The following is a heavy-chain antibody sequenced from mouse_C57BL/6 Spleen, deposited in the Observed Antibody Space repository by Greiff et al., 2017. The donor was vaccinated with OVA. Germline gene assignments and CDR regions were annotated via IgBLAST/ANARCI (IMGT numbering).Heavy chain of an antibody. Sequence: QVQLQQPGAELVKPGASVKLSCKASGYTFTSYWMHWVKQRPGQGLEWIGMIHPNSGSTNYNEKFKSKATLTVDKSSSTAYMQLSSLTSEDSAVYYCASGGTGRFAYWGQGTLVTVSA. J-gene: IGHJ3*01. CDR1: GYTFTSYW. D-gene: IGHD3-3*01. V-gene: IGHV1-64*01. CDR3: ASGGTGRFAY. CDR2: IHPNSGST.